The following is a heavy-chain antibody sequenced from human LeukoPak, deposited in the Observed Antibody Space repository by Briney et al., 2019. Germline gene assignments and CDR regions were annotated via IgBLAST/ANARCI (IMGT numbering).Heavy chain of an antibody. J-gene: IGHJ4*02. V-gene: IGHV3-23*01. CDR1: GVTFSDYA. Sequence: GGSLRLSCAVSGVTFSDYAMSWVRQAPGKGLEWVSGISGRGGGTFYADSVKGRFTISRDNSKNTLYLQMNSLRAEDTAVYYCAKKGGIVGASPFDYWGQGTLVTVSS. CDR2: ISGRGGGT. CDR3: AKKGGIVGASPFDY. D-gene: IGHD1-26*01.